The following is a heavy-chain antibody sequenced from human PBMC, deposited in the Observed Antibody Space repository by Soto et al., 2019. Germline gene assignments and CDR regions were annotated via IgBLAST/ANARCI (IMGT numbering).Heavy chain of an antibody. J-gene: IGHJ4*02. CDR3: ARVHYDSSGSPKSFDY. D-gene: IGHD3-22*01. Sequence: GGSLRLSCAASGFTFSRNSMTWVRQAPGKGLEWVSSISSSSSYIYYADSVKGRFTISRDNAKNSLNLQMNSLRAEDTAVYYCARVHYDSSGSPKSFDYWGQGTLVTVSS. CDR2: ISSSSSYI. V-gene: IGHV3-21*01. CDR1: GFTFSRNS.